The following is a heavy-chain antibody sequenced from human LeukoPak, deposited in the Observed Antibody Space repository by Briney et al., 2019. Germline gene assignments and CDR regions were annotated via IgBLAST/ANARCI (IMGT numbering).Heavy chain of an antibody. V-gene: IGHV3-7*01. D-gene: IGHD6-19*01. CDR1: GFTFSSFW. J-gene: IGHJ4*02. CDR2: MNIDGSEK. Sequence: TGGSLRLSCAAPGFTFSSFWMGWVRQTPGKRLEWVANMNIDGSEKYYVDSVKGRFTISRDNAENSLSLQMNSLRADDTAVYYCVGGSGWLFDYWGQGTLVTVSS. CDR3: VGGSGWLFDY.